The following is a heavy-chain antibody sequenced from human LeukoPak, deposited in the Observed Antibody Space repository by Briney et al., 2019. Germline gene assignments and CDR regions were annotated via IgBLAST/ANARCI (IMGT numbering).Heavy chain of an antibody. J-gene: IGHJ4*02. CDR3: ARRGPPTDSYPGGFDY. CDR2: TYYRSKWYN. CDR1: GDSVSSNSAA. Sequence: SQTLSLTCAISGDSVSSNSAAWNWIRQSPSRGLEWLGRTYYRSKWYNDYAVSVKSRITINPDTSKHQFSLQLTSVTPEDTAVYYCARRGPPTDSYPGGFDYWGQGTLVTVSS. D-gene: IGHD5-24*01. V-gene: IGHV6-1*01.